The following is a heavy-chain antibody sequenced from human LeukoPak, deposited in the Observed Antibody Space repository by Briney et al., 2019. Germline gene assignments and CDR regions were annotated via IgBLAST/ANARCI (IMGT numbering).Heavy chain of an antibody. CDR3: ARGFPGGYSYGSNWFDP. Sequence: PSETLSLTCTVSGGSISSGSYYWSWIRQPAGKGLEWIGRIYTSGSTNYNPSLKSRVTISVDTSKNQFSLKLSSVTAADPAVYYCARGFPGGYSYGSNWFDPWGQGTLVTVSS. D-gene: IGHD5-18*01. V-gene: IGHV4-61*02. J-gene: IGHJ5*02. CDR2: IYTSGST. CDR1: GGSISSGSYY.